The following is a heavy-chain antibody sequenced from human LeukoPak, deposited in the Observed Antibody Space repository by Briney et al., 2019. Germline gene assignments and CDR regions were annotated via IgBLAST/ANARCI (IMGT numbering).Heavy chain of an antibody. D-gene: IGHD1-1*01. J-gene: IGHJ4*02. CDR3: AVKGKQLGTIFGYFDY. V-gene: IGHV4-31*03. CDR1: GGSISSSSYY. CDR2: IYYSGST. Sequence: PSETLSLTCTVSGGSISSSSYYWGWIRQPPGKGLEWIGYIYYSGSTYYNPSLKSRVTISVDTSKNQFSLKLSSVTAADTAVYYCAVKGKQLGTIFGYFDYWGQGTLVTVSS.